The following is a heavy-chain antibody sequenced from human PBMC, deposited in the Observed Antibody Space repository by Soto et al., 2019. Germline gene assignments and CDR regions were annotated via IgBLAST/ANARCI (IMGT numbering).Heavy chain of an antibody. CDR1: GFTFSSYA. J-gene: IGHJ6*03. Sequence: PGGSLRLSCAASGFTFSSYAMHWVRQAPGKGLEYVSAISSNGGSTYYANSVKGRFTISRDNSKNTLYLQMGSLRAEDMAVYYCARVSGHPDCSGGSCYTYHYYYYMDVWGKGTTVTVSS. CDR2: ISSNGGST. V-gene: IGHV3-64*01. D-gene: IGHD2-15*01. CDR3: ARVSGHPDCSGGSCYTYHYYYYMDV.